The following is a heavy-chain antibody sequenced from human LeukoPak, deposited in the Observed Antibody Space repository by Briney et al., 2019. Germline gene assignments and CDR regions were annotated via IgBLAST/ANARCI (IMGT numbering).Heavy chain of an antibody. CDR1: GGTFSSYA. D-gene: IGHD5-24*01. CDR2: IIPIFGTA. J-gene: IGHJ4*02. V-gene: IGHV1-69*13. Sequence: GASVKVSCKASGGTFSSYAISWVRRAPGQGLEWMGGIIPIFGTANYAQKFQGRVTITADESTSTAYMELSSLRSEDTAVYYCARAWRRDGYNSFDSDWGQGTLVTVSS. CDR3: ARAWRRDGYNSFDSD.